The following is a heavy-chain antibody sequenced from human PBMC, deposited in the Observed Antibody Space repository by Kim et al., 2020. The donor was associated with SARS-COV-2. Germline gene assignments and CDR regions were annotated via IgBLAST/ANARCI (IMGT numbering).Heavy chain of an antibody. CDR3: AGLRALNFVY. V-gene: IGHV4-61*07. Sequence: NHNPPLKSRVTISVDTSKTQFSLKLSSVTAADTAVYYCAGLRALNFVYWGQGTLLTVSS. J-gene: IGHJ4*02.